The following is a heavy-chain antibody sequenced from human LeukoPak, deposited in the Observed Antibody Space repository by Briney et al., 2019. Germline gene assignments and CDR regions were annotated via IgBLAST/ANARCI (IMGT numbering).Heavy chain of an antibody. CDR1: GYTFTGYY. Sequence: ASVKVSCKASGYTFTGYYMHWVRQAPGQGLEWMGWINPNSGGTNNAQKFQGRVTMTRDTSISTAYMELSRLRSDDTAVYYCARDLTSDITGTTVGFDPWGQGTLVTVSS. V-gene: IGHV1-2*02. J-gene: IGHJ5*02. CDR3: ARDLTSDITGTTVGFDP. CDR2: INPNSGGT. D-gene: IGHD1-7*01.